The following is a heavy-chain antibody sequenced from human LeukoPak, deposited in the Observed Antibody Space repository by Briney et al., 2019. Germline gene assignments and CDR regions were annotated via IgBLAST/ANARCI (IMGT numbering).Heavy chain of an antibody. D-gene: IGHD2-8*02. CDR1: GYIFASYG. J-gene: IGHJ4*02. Sequence: GASVKVSCKASGYIFASYGISWVRQAPGQGLEWLGWISAYNGDTKYAQHLQGRVTLTTDTSTGTAYMELRSLTADDTALYYCARATALTITPGGPDYWGRGTLITVSS. V-gene: IGHV1-18*01. CDR3: ARATALTITPGGPDY. CDR2: ISAYNGDT.